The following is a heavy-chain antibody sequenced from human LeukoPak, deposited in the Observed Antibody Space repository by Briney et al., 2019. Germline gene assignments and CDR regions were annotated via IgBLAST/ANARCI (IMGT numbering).Heavy chain of an antibody. J-gene: IGHJ4*02. V-gene: IGHV5-51*01. D-gene: IGHD6-6*01. CDR2: IYPGDSDT. Sequence: GESLKISCKGSGYSFTSYWIGWVRQTPGKGLEWMGIIYPGDSDTRYSPSFQGQVTISADKSISTAYLQWSSLKASDTAMYYCARVVFDSSFGETYYFDYWGQGTPVTVSS. CDR3: ARVVFDSSFGETYYFDY. CDR1: GYSFTSYW.